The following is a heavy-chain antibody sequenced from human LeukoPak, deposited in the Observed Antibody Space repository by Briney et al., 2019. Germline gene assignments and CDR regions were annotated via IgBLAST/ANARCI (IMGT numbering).Heavy chain of an antibody. V-gene: IGHV3-23*01. CDR1: GFTFSSYA. CDR3: AASGYDLDWYFDL. J-gene: IGHJ2*01. D-gene: IGHD5-12*01. CDR2: ISDGGGST. Sequence: GGSLRLSCAASGFTFSSYAMSWVRQAPGKGLEWVSAISDGGGSTYYADSVKGRFTISRDYATNSLYLQMNSLRAEDTAVYYCAASGYDLDWYFDLWGRGTLVTVSS.